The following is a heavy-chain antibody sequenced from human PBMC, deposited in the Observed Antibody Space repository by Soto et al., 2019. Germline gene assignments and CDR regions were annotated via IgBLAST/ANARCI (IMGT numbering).Heavy chain of an antibody. V-gene: IGHV1-69*04. CDR2: IIPILGIA. D-gene: IGHD1-1*01. Sequence: ASVKVSCKASGGTFSSYTISWVRQAPGQGLEWMGRIIPILGIANYAQKFQGRVTITADKSTSTAYMELSSLRSEDTAVYYCARDRREGDKQLSRGEYFDYCGQGTLVTGSS. J-gene: IGHJ4*02. CDR3: ARDRREGDKQLSRGEYFDY. CDR1: GGTFSSYT.